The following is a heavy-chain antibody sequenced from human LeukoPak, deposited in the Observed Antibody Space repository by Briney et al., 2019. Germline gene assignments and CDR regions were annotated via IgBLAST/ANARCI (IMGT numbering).Heavy chain of an antibody. CDR3: ARGYYYDSSGYWDAFDI. CDR1: GYTFTGYY. D-gene: IGHD3-22*01. CDR2: INPNSGGT. V-gene: IGHV1-2*02. Sequence: ASVKVSCKASGYTFTGYYMHWVRQAPGQGLEWMGWINPNSGGTNYAQKFQGRVTMTRDTSISTAYMELSRLRSDDTAVYYCARGYYYDSSGYWDAFDIWGQGTMVTVSS. J-gene: IGHJ3*02.